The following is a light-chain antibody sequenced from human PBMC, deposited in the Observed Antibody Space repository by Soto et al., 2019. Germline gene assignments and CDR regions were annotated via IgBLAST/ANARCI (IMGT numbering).Light chain of an antibody. CDR3: CSYAGIV. Sequence: QSVLTQPASVSGSPGQSITISCTASSSDVGTYNLVSWYQHHPGKAPKVIIYEGNKRPSGVSNRFSGSKSGNTASLTISGLQAEDEADYYCCSYAGIVFGGGTKLTV. J-gene: IGLJ2*01. V-gene: IGLV2-23*01. CDR1: SSDVGTYNL. CDR2: EGN.